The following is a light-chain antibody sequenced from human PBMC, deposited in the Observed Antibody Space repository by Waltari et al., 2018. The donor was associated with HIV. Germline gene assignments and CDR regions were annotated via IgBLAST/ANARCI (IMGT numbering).Light chain of an antibody. CDR1: RGSRSYI. Sequence: QPVLTQSSSASASLGSSVKLTCTLSRGSRSYIIAWHQQQPGKAPRYFMKLEGSGSYNKGSGIPDRFSGSSSGADRYLTISNLQSEDEADYYCETWDSNTHKVVFGGGTKLTVL. V-gene: IGLV4-60*03. J-gene: IGLJ2*01. CDR3: ETWDSNTHKVV. CDR2: LEGSGSY.